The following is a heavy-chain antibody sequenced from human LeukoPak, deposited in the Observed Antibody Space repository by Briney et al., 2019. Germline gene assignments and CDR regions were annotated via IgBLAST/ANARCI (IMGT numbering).Heavy chain of an antibody. CDR3: ARGRRSSSWYGSRVDWFDP. CDR2: ISPYNGNT. D-gene: IGHD6-13*01. J-gene: IGHJ5*02. Sequence: ASVKVSCKTSGYTFRNYGITWVRQIPGQGLEWMGWISPYNGNTNYAQKLQGRVTMTTDTSTSTAYMELRSLTSDDTAVYYCARGRRSSSWYGSRVDWFDPWGQGTLVTVSS. V-gene: IGHV1-18*01. CDR1: GYTFRNYG.